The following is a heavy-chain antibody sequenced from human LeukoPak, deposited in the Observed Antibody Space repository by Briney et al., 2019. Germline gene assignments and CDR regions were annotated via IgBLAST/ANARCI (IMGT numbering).Heavy chain of an antibody. CDR1: GGSISSYY. Sequence: PSETLSLTCTVSGGSISSYYWSWLWQPPGKGLEWIGCIHYSGSTNYNPSLKSRATISVDTSMNQFSLKLSSVTAADTAVYYCAREGANAFDIWGQGTIVTVSS. CDR2: IHYSGST. J-gene: IGHJ3*02. D-gene: IGHD3-16*01. V-gene: IGHV4-59*01. CDR3: AREGANAFDI.